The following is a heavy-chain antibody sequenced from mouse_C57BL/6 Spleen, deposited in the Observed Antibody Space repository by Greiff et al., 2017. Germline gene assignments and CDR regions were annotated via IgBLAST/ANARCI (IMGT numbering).Heavy chain of an antibody. D-gene: IGHD2-4*01. CDR2: INPNNGGT. CDR1: GYTFTDYY. CDR3: ARGDYDDFAY. Sequence: EVQLQQSGPELVKPGASVKISCKASGYTFTDYYMNWVKQSHGKSLEWIGDINPNNGGTSYNQKFKGKATLTVDKSSSTAYMELRSLTSEDSAVYYCARGDYDDFAYWGQGTLVTVSA. J-gene: IGHJ3*01. V-gene: IGHV1-26*01.